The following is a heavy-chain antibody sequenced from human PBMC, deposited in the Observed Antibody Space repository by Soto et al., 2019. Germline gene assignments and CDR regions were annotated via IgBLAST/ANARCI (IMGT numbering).Heavy chain of an antibody. D-gene: IGHD6-19*01. CDR3: AREDPRGSGWYHWFDP. Sequence: ASVKVSCKASGYPFTRYAMHWVRQAPGQSLEWMGWINVGNGNPKYSQRFQGRVTITRDTSASTAYMELSSLTSEDTAVYYCAREDPRGSGWYHWFDPWGRGTLVTVSS. CDR1: GYPFTRYA. J-gene: IGHJ5*02. V-gene: IGHV1-3*01. CDR2: INVGNGNP.